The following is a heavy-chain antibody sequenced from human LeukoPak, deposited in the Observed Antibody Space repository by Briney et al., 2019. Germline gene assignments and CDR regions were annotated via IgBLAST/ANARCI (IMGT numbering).Heavy chain of an antibody. CDR1: GFTLSSYW. CDR3: ARGRSSGWGY. Sequence: GSLRLSCAASGFTLSSYWMTWVRQAPGKGLEWVANIKQDGSEKYYVDSVKGRFTISRDNAKNSLYLQMNSLRAEDTAVYYCARGRSSGWGYWGQGTLVTVSS. J-gene: IGHJ4*02. D-gene: IGHD6-19*01. CDR2: IKQDGSEK. V-gene: IGHV3-7*01.